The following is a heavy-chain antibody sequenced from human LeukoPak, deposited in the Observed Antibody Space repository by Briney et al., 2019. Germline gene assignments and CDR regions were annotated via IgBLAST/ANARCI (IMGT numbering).Heavy chain of an antibody. CDR3: AKSQYSFGSGSTRPLFDY. J-gene: IGHJ4*02. CDR1: GYIFTDYY. Sequence: ASVKVSCKTSGYIFTDYYIHWVRQARGQGLEWMGWINPNSGGTYFAQKFEARVTLTRDTSINIGYMEIRGLTSDDTAVYSCAKSQYSFGSGSTRPLFDYWGPGTLVTVST. V-gene: IGHV1-2*02. CDR2: INPNSGGT. D-gene: IGHD3-10*01.